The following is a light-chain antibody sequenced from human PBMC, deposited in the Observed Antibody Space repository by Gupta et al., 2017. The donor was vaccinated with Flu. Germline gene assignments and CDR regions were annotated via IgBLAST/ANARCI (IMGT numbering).Light chain of an antibody. V-gene: IGKV1-12*01. J-gene: IGKJ4*01. CDR3: QQANTFLGT. CDR2: AAS. Sequence: DIQMTQSPSSLSASVGDRVTSTCRASQGIARWLAWYQQKPGEAPKLLIYAASSLQSGVPSRFSGSGSGTDFTLTISNLQPEDFATYYCQQANTFLGTFGGGTKVEIK. CDR1: QGIARW.